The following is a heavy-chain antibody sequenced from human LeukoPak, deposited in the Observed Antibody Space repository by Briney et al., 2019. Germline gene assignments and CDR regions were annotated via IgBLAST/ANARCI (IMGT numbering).Heavy chain of an antibody. D-gene: IGHD3-3*01. CDR2: ISGSGGST. CDR1: GFTFSSYA. CDR3: AKDYYDFPPGFYFDY. J-gene: IGHJ4*02. Sequence: PGGSLRLSCAASGFTFSSYAMSWVRQAPVKGLEWVSAISGSGGSTYYADSVKGRFTISRDNSKNTLYLQMNSLRAEDTAVYYCAKDYYDFPPGFYFDYWGQGTLVTVSS. V-gene: IGHV3-23*01.